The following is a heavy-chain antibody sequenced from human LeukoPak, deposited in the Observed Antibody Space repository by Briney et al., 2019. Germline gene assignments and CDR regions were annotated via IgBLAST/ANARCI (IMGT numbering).Heavy chain of an antibody. CDR3: AKDSVRDSGYDLGDAFDI. CDR1: GFTFSSYC. V-gene: IGHV3-30*19. J-gene: IGHJ3*02. Sequence: GGSLTLFCAASGFTFSSYCMHWARQAPGKGLEWLAVISYEGSNKYYADSVKGRFTISRNNSTNTLYLQMNSLRAEGTAVYDRAKDSVRDSGYDLGDAFDIWGQGTMVTVSS. CDR2: ISYEGSNK. D-gene: IGHD5-12*01.